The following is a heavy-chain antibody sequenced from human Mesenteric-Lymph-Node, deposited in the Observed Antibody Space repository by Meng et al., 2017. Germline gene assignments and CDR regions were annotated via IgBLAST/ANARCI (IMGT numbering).Heavy chain of an antibody. CDR3: ARDRYYQAATTYYYYYYGMDV. D-gene: IGHD2-15*01. CDR2: ISWDGGST. Sequence: GESLKISCAASGFTFDDYTMHWVRQAPGKGLEWVSLISWDGGSTYYADSVKGRFTISRDNSKNSLYLQMNSLRAEDTAVYYCARDRYYQAATTYYYYYYGMDVWGQGTTVTASS. V-gene: IGHV3-43*01. J-gene: IGHJ6*02. CDR1: GFTFDDYT.